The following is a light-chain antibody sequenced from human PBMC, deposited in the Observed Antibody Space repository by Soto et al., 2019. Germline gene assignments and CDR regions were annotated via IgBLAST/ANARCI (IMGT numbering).Light chain of an antibody. CDR3: QHYNNWPRT. Sequence: EIVMTQSPATLFVSPGERATLSCRASQSVSSNLAWYQQKPGQAPRLLIYGASTRATGIPARFSGRRSGTEFTLTISSLQSEDFAVYYCQHYNNWPRTFGQGTKVEIK. CDR2: GAS. J-gene: IGKJ1*01. V-gene: IGKV3-15*01. CDR1: QSVSSN.